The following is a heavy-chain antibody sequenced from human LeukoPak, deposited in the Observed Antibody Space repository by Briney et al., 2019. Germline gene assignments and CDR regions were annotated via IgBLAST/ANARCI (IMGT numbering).Heavy chain of an antibody. D-gene: IGHD4-23*01. V-gene: IGHV4-59*01. J-gene: IGHJ4*02. CDR2: IYYSGST. CDR3: ARASRDYGGLDPYDY. Sequence: SETLSLTCTVSGGSISSYYWSWIRQPPGKGLEWIGYIYYSGSTNYNPSLKSRVTISVDTSKNQFSLKLSSVTAADTAVYYCARASRDYGGLDPYDYWGQGTLVTVSS. CDR1: GGSISSYY.